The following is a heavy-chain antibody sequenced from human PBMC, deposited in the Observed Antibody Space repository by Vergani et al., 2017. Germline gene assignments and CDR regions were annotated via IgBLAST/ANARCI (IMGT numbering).Heavy chain of an antibody. CDR2: IYPADSDT. V-gene: IGHV5-51*01. D-gene: IGHD1-1*01. CDR3: ARHTTYTDS. Sequence: EVELVQSGPEMRKPGESLKISCKGSEYSFGNYWIGWVRQMPGKGLELMGIIYPADSDTRYSPSFQGQVTISADKSISPAFLPWDSLKASDTALYHCARHTTYTDSWGQGTLVTVSS. J-gene: IGHJ4*02. CDR1: EYSFGNYW.